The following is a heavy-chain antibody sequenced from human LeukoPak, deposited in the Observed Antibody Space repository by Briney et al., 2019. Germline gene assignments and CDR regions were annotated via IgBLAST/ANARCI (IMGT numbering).Heavy chain of an antibody. Sequence: GGSLRLSCAASGFTFSSSWMTWVRQAPGKGLEWVANIKQDGNEKYYVDSVKGRFTVSRDNAKNSLYLQMNSLRAEDTAVYYCAKFMSAAGTRYFDYWGQGTLVTVSS. CDR3: AKFMSAAGTRYFDY. V-gene: IGHV3-7*03. CDR1: GFTFSSSW. CDR2: IKQDGNEK. J-gene: IGHJ4*02. D-gene: IGHD6-13*01.